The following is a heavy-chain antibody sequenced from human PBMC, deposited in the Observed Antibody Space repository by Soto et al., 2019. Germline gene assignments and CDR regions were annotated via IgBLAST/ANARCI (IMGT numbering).Heavy chain of an antibody. CDR1: GYTFTDYY. V-gene: IGHV1-2*04. CDR3: ARDIVVVPAATQSPYYYYGMDV. D-gene: IGHD2-2*01. J-gene: IGHJ6*02. CDR2: INPNSGGT. Sequence: ASVKVSCKASGYTFTDYYMHWVRQAPGQGLEWMGWINPNSGGTNYAQKFQGWVTMTRDTSISTAYLELSRLRSDDTAVYYCARDIVVVPAATQSPYYYYGMDVWGQGTTVTVSS.